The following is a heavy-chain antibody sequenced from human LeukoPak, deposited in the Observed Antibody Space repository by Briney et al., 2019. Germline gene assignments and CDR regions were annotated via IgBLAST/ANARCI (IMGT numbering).Heavy chain of an antibody. J-gene: IGHJ4*02. Sequence: RGESLQISCKGSDYRFTSYWIGWVRQLPGKGLEWMGIIYPGDSDTRYSPSFQGQVTISADKSVTTAYLQWSSLKVSDTAMYYCARQGSSWYGSFDYWGQGTLVTVSS. V-gene: IGHV5-51*01. CDR3: ARQGSSWYGSFDY. CDR2: IYPGDSDT. CDR1: DYRFTSYW. D-gene: IGHD6-13*01.